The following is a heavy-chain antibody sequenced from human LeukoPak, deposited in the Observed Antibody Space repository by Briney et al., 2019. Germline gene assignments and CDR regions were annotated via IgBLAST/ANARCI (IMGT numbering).Heavy chain of an antibody. Sequence: GGSLRLSCAASGFNFSSYGMHWVRQAPGKGLEWVAFIRYDGSNKYYADSVKGRFTISRDNSKNTLYLQMNSLRAEDTAVYYCAKARVGATTSGYWGQGTLVTVSS. CDR2: IRYDGSNK. CDR1: GFNFSSYG. CDR3: AKARVGATTSGY. D-gene: IGHD1-26*01. V-gene: IGHV3-30*02. J-gene: IGHJ4*02.